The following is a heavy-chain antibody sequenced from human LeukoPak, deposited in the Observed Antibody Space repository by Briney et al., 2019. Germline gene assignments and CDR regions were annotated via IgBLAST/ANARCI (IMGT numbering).Heavy chain of an antibody. CDR3: ATNLVATNDY. V-gene: IGHV1-69*13. Sequence: ASVKVSCKACGGTFSSYAISWVRQAPGQGLEWMGGIIPIFGTANYAQKFQGRVTITADESTSTAYMELRSLRSDDTAVYYCATNLVATNDYWGQGTLVTVSS. J-gene: IGHJ4*02. CDR2: IIPIFGTA. D-gene: IGHD5-12*01. CDR1: GGTFSSYA.